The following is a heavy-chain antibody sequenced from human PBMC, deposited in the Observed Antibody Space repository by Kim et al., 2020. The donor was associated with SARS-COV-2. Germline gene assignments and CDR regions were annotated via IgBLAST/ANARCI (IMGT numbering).Heavy chain of an antibody. Sequence: AQQFQGRVTITADKSTSTAYMELSSLRSEDTAVYYCASYYYGSGSYFDYWGQGTLVTVSS. D-gene: IGHD3-10*01. V-gene: IGHV1-69*02. J-gene: IGHJ4*02. CDR3: ASYYYGSGSYFDY.